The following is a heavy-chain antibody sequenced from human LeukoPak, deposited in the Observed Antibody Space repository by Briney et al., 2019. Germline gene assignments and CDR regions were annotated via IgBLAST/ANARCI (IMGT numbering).Heavy chain of an antibody. V-gene: IGHV3-48*03. Sequence: PGGSLRLSCAASGFTFSSYEMNWVRQAPGKGLEWVSYISSSGSTIYYADSVKGRFTISRDNAKNSLYLQMNSLRADDTAVYYCARDEDYGGNPRHDYWGQGTLVTVSS. CDR3: ARDEDYGGNPRHDY. J-gene: IGHJ4*02. CDR2: ISSSGSTI. CDR1: GFTFSSYE. D-gene: IGHD4-23*01.